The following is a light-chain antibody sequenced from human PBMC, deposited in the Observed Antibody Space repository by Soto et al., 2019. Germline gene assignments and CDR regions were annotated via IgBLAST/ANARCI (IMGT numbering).Light chain of an antibody. J-gene: IGKJ1*01. CDR1: QSISSY. Sequence: DIQMTQSPSSLSASVGDRVTITCRASQSISSYLNWYQQKPGIAPNLLIYSASALQGGVPSRFSGSGSGTDFTLTISGLQPEDSATYYCQQSYSTPPTFGQGTKVDIK. CDR3: QQSYSTPPT. V-gene: IGKV1-39*01. CDR2: SAS.